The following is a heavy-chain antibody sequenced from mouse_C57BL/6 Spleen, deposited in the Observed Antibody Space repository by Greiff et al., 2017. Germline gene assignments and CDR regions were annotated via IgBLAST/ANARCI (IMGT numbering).Heavy chain of an antibody. CDR2: IDPSDSYT. V-gene: IGHV1-50*01. J-gene: IGHJ3*01. CDR1: GYTFTSYW. Sequence: QVQLQQPGAELVKPGASVKLSCKASGYTFTSYWMQWVKQRPGQGLEWIGEIDPSDSYTNYNQKFKGKATLTVDTSSSTAYMQLSSLTSEDSAVYYCARVYYYDFAWFAYWGQGTLVTVSA. D-gene: IGHD2-4*01. CDR3: ARVYYYDFAWFAY.